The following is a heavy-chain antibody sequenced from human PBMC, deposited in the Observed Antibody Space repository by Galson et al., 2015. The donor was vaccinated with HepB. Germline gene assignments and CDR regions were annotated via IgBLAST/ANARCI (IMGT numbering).Heavy chain of an antibody. CDR1: GFTFSNAW. Sequence: SLRLSCAASGFTFSNAWMSWVRQAPGKGLEWVGRIKSKTDGGTTDYAAPVKGRFTISRDDSKNTLYLQMNSLKTEDTAVYYCTTVFSEAYCGGDCYSWDYYYGMDVWGQGTTVTVSS. CDR2: IKSKTDGGTT. CDR3: TTVFSEAYCGGDCYSWDYYYGMDV. V-gene: IGHV3-15*01. D-gene: IGHD2-21*02. J-gene: IGHJ6*02.